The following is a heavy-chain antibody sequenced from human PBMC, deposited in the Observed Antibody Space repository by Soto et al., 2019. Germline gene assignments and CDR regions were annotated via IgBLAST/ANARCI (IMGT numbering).Heavy chain of an antibody. V-gene: IGHV3-11*06. D-gene: IGHD3-10*01. Sequence: PGGSLRLSCADSGFTFSYYDMSWIRQAPGKGLEWVSYICSSSSYTNYADSVKGRFTISRDNAKNSLYLQMNSLRAEDTAVYYCGRGEVDTVVWGVIIEKIFGDYYGMDVWGQGTTVTVYS. CDR1: GFTFSYYD. CDR2: ICSSSSYT. J-gene: IGHJ6*02. CDR3: GRGEVDTVVWGVIIEKIFGDYYGMDV.